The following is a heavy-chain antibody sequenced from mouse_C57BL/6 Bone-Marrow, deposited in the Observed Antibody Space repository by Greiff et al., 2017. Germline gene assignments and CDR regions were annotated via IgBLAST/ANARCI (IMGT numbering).Heavy chain of an antibody. CDR2: ISSGGDYI. CDR1: GFTFSSYA. V-gene: IGHV5-9-1*02. CDR3: TRYYYGSSGYFDV. Sequence: EVKLEESGEGLVKPGGSLKLSCAASGFTFSSYAMSWVRQTPEKRLEWVAYISSGGDYIYYADTVKGRFTISRDNARNTLYLQMSSLKSEDTAMYYCTRYYYGSSGYFDVWGTGTTVTVSS. J-gene: IGHJ1*03. D-gene: IGHD1-1*01.